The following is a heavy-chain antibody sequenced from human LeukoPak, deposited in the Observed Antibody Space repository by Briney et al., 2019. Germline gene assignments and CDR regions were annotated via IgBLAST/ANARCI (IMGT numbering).Heavy chain of an antibody. CDR3: ARAGAGYCSTTSCYYFDY. J-gene: IGHJ4*02. CDR2: ISRSSSTI. CDR1: GFTFSSYS. V-gene: IGHV3-48*01. Sequence: PGGSLRLSCVASGFTFSSYSMNWVRQAPGKGLEWVSYISRSSSTIYYAGFVKGRFTISRDNGKNSLYLQMNSLRAEDTAVYYCARAGAGYCSTTSCYYFDYWGQGTLVTVSS. D-gene: IGHD2-2*03.